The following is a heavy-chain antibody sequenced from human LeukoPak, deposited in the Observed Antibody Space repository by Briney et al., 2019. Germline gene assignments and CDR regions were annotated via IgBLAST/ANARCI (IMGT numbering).Heavy chain of an antibody. D-gene: IGHD3-22*01. CDR3: ASPPLFGDYDSSGLNKNDAFDI. V-gene: IGHV4-39*07. CDR1: GGSISSSSYY. Sequence: SETLSLTCTVSGGSISSSSYYWGWIRQPPGKGLEWIGSIYYSGSTYYNPSLKSRVTISVDTSKNQFSLKLSSVTAADTAVYYCASPPLFGDYDSSGLNKNDAFDIWGQGTMVTVSS. CDR2: IYYSGST. J-gene: IGHJ3*02.